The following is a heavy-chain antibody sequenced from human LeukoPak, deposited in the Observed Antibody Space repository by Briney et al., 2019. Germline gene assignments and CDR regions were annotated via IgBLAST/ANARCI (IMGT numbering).Heavy chain of an antibody. CDR1: GFTFSSYD. Sequence: PGGSLRLSCAASGFTFSSYDMNWVRQAPGKGLERVSYISSSGSTIYYADSVKGRFTISRDNAKNSLYLQMNSLRAEDTAVYYCARNRDGSYSSLFYMDVWGKGTTVTISS. V-gene: IGHV3-48*03. CDR3: ARNRDGSYSSLFYMDV. CDR2: ISSSGSTI. D-gene: IGHD1-26*01. J-gene: IGHJ6*03.